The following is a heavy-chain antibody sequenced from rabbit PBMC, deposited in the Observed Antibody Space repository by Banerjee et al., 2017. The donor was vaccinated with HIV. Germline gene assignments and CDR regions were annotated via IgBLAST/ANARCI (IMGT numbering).Heavy chain of an antibody. Sequence: QEQLEESGGDLVKPEGSLTLTCTASGFSFSNGYVMCWVRQAPGKGLEWIGCIYTGSSGSTYYASWAKGRFTITRSTSLNTVTLQLNSLTAADTATYFCARGLVMLSLWGQGTLVTVS. J-gene: IGHJ4*01. V-gene: IGHV1S45*01. CDR2: IYTGSSGST. CDR1: GFSFSNGYV. CDR3: ARGLVMLSL. D-gene: IGHD6-1*01.